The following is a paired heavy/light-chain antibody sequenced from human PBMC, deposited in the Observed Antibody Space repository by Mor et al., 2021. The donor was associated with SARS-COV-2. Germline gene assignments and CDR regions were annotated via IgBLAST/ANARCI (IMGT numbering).Heavy chain of an antibody. D-gene: IGHD3-3*01. J-gene: IGHJ5*02. CDR1: GGSISSSSYY. CDR3: ARCNYDFWSGYNPETNWFDP. V-gene: IGHV4-39*01. CDR2: ISYSGNT. Sequence: QLQLQASGPGLVKPSETLSLTCTVSGGSISSSSYYWGWVRQPPGKGLEWIGSISYSGNTYYNPSLKSRVTISVDTSKSQFSLKLNSVTAADTAVYYCARCNYDFWSGYNPETNWFDPWGQGTLVTVSS.
Light chain of an antibody. CDR2: WAS. CDR1: QSVLYSSNNKNY. CDR3: QQYYSTLRT. Sequence: DIVMTQSPDSLAVSLGERATINCKSSQSVLYSSNNKNYLAWYQQKPGQPPKLLIYWASTRESGVPDRFSGSGSGTAFTLTISSLQAEDVAVYYCQQYYSTLRTFGQGTKVEIK. V-gene: IGKV4-1*01. J-gene: IGKJ1*01.